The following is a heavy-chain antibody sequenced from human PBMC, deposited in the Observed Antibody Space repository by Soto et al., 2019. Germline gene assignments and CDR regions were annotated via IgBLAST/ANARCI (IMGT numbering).Heavy chain of an antibody. J-gene: IGHJ5*02. CDR2: IYHSGST. CDR3: ARVVVAATVGSNWFDP. Sequence: SETLSLTCAVSGGSISSSNWWSWVRQPPGKGLEWIGEIYHSGSTNYNPSLKSRVTISVDKSKNQFSVKLSSVTAADTAVYYCARVVVAATVGSNWFDPWGQGTLVTVSS. D-gene: IGHD2-15*01. CDR1: GGSISSSNW. V-gene: IGHV4-4*02.